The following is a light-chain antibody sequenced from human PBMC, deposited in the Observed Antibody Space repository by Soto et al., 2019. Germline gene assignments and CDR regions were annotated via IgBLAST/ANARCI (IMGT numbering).Light chain of an antibody. Sequence: EIVLTQSPATLSVSPGERATLSCRASQSVDSNLAWYQQKPGQTPRLLIYAASTRATGIPARFTGSGSGTDLTLTISSMQPEDFAVYYCQQYNEWTLSLTFGGGTKVEIK. CDR3: QQYNEWTLSLT. J-gene: IGKJ4*01. CDR2: AAS. CDR1: QSVDSN. V-gene: IGKV3-15*01.